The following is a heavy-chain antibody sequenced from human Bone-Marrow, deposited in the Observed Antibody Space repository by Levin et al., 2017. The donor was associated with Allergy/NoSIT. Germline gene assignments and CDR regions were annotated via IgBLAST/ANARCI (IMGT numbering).Heavy chain of an antibody. CDR2: ISSSGSTS. J-gene: IGHJ3*02. CDR1: GFAFSSYE. CDR3: VRDGEKATLPDDYEI. D-gene: IGHD5-24*01. Sequence: GESLKISCAAAGFAFSSYEINWVRQAPGKGLEWVSYISSSGSTSYYAGSVKGRFTISRDNAENSVYLQMSSLRAEDTAVYYCVRDGEKATLPDDYEIWGQGTMVIVSS. V-gene: IGHV3-48*03.